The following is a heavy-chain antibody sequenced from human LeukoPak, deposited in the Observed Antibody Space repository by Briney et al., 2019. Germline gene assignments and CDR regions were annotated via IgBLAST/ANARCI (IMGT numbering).Heavy chain of an antibody. CDR2: IFHSGIA. V-gene: IGHV4-38-2*01. CDR1: NYPITSDYY. D-gene: IGHD3-16*01. J-gene: IGHJ6*03. Sequence: SETLSLTCAVSNYPITSDYYWVWIRQPPGQGLEWIGQIFHSGIAHYNPSLKSRVTMSVDTSRSLFSVNLNSVTAAGTAAYYCGRAGFGTAYNRFYYYMDVWGKGTTVTVSS. CDR3: GRAGFGTAYNRFYYYMDV.